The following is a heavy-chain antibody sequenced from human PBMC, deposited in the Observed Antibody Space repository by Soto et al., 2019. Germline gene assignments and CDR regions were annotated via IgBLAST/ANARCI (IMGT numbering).Heavy chain of an antibody. CDR3: VNYGMDV. CDR2: ISSEGGVT. V-gene: IGHV3-64D*08. CDR1: GFTFKKYA. Sequence: PSETLRLSCTVSGFTFKKYAMHWVRQAPGKGLEYVSAISSEGGVTYYADSVKDRFIISRDNSRNTMYLLLSSLRVEDTAIYFCVNYGMDVWGQGTTVTVSS. J-gene: IGHJ6*02.